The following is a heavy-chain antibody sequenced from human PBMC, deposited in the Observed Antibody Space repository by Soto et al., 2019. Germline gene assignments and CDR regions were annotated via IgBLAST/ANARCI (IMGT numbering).Heavy chain of an antibody. J-gene: IGHJ3*02. CDR1: GGSFSGYY. CDR3: ARGHVLRYFDWLLTGDAFDI. V-gene: IGHV4-34*01. Sequence: QVQLQQWGAGLLKPSETLSLTCAVYGGSFSGYYWSWIRQPPGKGLEWIGEINHSGSTNYNPSLKERVTISVDTSKDQFSLKLSSVTAADTAVYYCARGHVLRYFDWLLTGDAFDIWGQGTMVTVSS. D-gene: IGHD3-9*01. CDR2: INHSGST.